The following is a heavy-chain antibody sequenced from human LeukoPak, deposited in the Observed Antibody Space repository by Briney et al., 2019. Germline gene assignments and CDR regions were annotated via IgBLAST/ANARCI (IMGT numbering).Heavy chain of an antibody. CDR3: ARVRRVDGSGSHYEGLNY. Sequence: AGGSLRLSCAASGFTFSSYWMSWVRQAPGKGLEWVATIKQEGSEKYYVDSVKGRFTISKDNATNSLYLQMNSLRAEDTAVYYCARVRRVDGSGSHYEGLNYWGQGTLVTVSS. V-gene: IGHV3-7*01. CDR2: IKQEGSEK. CDR1: GFTFSSYW. D-gene: IGHD3-10*01. J-gene: IGHJ4*02.